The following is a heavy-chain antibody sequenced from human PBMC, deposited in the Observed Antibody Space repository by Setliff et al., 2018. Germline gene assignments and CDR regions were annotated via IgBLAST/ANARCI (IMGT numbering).Heavy chain of an antibody. V-gene: IGHV4-61*10. CDR1: GGSVNSGYDN. CDR3: AGRPQNTPMGPCDY. J-gene: IGHJ4*02. CDR2: INHSGNT. D-gene: IGHD5-18*01. Sequence: ETLSLTCTVSGGSVNSGYDNWNWLRQPAGKGLEWIGEINHSGNTKSKPSLKSRVTISVDTSKNQFSLMLTSVTAADTAIYYCAGRPQNTPMGPCDYWGQGTLVTVSS.